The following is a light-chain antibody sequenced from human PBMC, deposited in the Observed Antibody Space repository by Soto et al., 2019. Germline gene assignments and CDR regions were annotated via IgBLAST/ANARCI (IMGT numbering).Light chain of an antibody. J-gene: IGKJ2*01. CDR1: QSINNY. V-gene: IGKV1-39*01. Sequence: DIQMTQSPSSLSAFVGDTVTIACRASQSINNYLHWFQQKAGKAPNLLIHGASGLQSGVPSRFSGSGSGTDFTLTISSLQAEDAATYYCQQSYGTLYTFGQGTRVEIK. CDR2: GAS. CDR3: QQSYGTLYT.